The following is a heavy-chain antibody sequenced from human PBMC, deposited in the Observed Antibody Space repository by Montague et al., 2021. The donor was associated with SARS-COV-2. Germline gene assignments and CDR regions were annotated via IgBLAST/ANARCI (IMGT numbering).Heavy chain of an antibody. J-gene: IGHJ6*02. D-gene: IGHD2-2*01. V-gene: IGHV6-1*01. CDR3: ARGLPAGPNFGMDV. CDR2: TYYRSKWYY. Sequence: CAISGDSVSSNSGAWNWLRQSPSRGIEWLGRTYYRSKWYYNYGVSVESRITVNADTSKNQVFLQLNSVTPEDTAVYFCARGLPAGPNFGMDVWDQGTTVTVSS. CDR1: GDSVSSNSGA.